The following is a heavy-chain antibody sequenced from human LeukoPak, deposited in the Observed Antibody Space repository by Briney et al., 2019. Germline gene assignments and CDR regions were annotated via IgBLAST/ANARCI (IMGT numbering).Heavy chain of an antibody. CDR3: AKDHHYGLDFVDY. CDR1: GFTFNDYG. J-gene: IGHJ4*02. CDR2: ISWNSNNI. V-gene: IGHV3-9*01. D-gene: IGHD3-10*01. Sequence: PGGSLRLSCAASGFTFNDYGMHWVRHPPGKGMEWGSGISWNSNNISYADSVKGRFTISRDNAKNSLYLQMNSLRTEDTALYYCAKDHHYGLDFVDYWGQGTLVTVSS.